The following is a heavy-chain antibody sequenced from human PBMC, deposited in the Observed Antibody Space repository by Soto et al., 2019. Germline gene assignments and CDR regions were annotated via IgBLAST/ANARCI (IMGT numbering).Heavy chain of an antibody. V-gene: IGHV5-51*01. CDR1: RYSFTSYW. CDR3: ARPRSGSYRLDYCGRDV. J-gene: IGHJ6*02. Sequence: PGESLKISCKGSRYSFTSYWIAWVRQMPGNGLEWMGIIYPGDSDSRYSPSFQVQVTISADKSISTAYLQWSSLKASDTAIYNGARPRSGSYRLDYCGRDVWGQGTTVTVSS. D-gene: IGHD3-10*01. CDR2: IYPGDSDS.